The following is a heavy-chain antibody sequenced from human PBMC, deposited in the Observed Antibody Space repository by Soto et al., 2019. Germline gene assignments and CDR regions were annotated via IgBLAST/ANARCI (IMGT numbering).Heavy chain of an antibody. V-gene: IGHV4-34*01. Sequence: QVQLQQWGAGLLKPSETLSLTCAVYGGSFSGYYWSWIRQPPGNGLEWIGEINHSGSTNYNPSLKSRVTISVDTSKNQFSLKLSSVTAADTAVYYCARGQIVVVPAARAGVGYYYMDVWGKGTTVTVSS. CDR3: ARGQIVVVPAARAGVGYYYMDV. D-gene: IGHD2-2*01. CDR2: INHSGST. J-gene: IGHJ6*03. CDR1: GGSFSGYY.